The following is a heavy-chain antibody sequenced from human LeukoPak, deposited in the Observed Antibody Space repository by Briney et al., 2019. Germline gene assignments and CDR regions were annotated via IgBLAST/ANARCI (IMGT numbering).Heavy chain of an antibody. CDR2: ISAYNGNT. D-gene: IGHD3-10*01. J-gene: IGHJ5*02. V-gene: IGHV1-18*01. CDR3: ARTGAILWFGERWDGNWFDP. CDR1: GYTFTSYG. Sequence: WASVKVSCKASGYTFTSYGISWVRQAPGQGLEWMEWISAYNGNTNYAQKLQGRVTMTTDTSTSTAYMELRSLRSDDTAVYYCARTGAILWFGERWDGNWFDPWGQGTLVTVSS.